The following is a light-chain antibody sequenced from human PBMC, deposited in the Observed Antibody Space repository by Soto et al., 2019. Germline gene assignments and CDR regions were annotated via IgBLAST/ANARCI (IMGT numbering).Light chain of an antibody. CDR2: WAS. CDR3: QQYYSTPPT. CDR1: QSVLYSSNNKNY. Sequence: DIVMTQSPDSLAVSLGERATINCKSSQSVLYSSNNKNYLAWYQQKPGQPPKLLIYWASTRESGVPDRFSGSGSGKDYTLTISSLKAEDVAVYYCQQYYSTPPTFGGGTKVDIK. J-gene: IGKJ4*01. V-gene: IGKV4-1*01.